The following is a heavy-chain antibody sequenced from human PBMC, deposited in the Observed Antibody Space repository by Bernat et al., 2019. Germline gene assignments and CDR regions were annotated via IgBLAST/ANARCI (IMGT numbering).Heavy chain of an antibody. CDR2: IIPIFGTA. D-gene: IGHD3-10*01. CDR1: GGTFSGYA. Sequence: QVQLVQSGAEVKKPGSSVKVSCKASGGTFSGYAISWVRQAPGQGLEWMGGIIPIFGTANYAQKFQERVTITRDMSTSTAYMELSSLRSEDTAVYYCAADPSPRYYYGSRADVWGKGTTVTVSS. CDR3: AADPSPRYYYGSRADV. V-gene: IGHV1-69*06. J-gene: IGHJ6*04.